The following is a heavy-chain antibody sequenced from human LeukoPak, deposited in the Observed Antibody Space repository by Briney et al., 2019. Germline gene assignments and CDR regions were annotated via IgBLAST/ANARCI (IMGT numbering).Heavy chain of an antibody. CDR2: IYPGDSDT. J-gene: IGHJ6*02. CDR3: ARWDGILTGYFPHYGMDV. Sequence: GESLKISCKGSGYSFTSYWIGWVRQMPGKSLEWMGIIYPGDSDTRYSPSFQGQVTISADKSISIAYLQWSRLKASDTAMYYCARWDGILTGYFPHYGMDVWGQGTTVTVSS. V-gene: IGHV5-51*01. D-gene: IGHD3-9*01. CDR1: GYSFTSYW.